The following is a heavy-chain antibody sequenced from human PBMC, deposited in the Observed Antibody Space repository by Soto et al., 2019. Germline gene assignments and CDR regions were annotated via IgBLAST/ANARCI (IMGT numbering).Heavy chain of an antibody. D-gene: IGHD6-13*01. CDR1: RYRFTSYW. J-gene: IGHJ4*02. CDR2: IYPGDSDT. V-gene: IGHV5-51*01. Sequence: ASLKTSSKGSRYRFTSYWTGWARQMPGKGPQWMGIIYPGDSDTRYSPSFQGQVTISADKSISTAYLQWSSLKASDTAMYYCARYLEYSSSWYERGRYFDYWGQGTMVTISS. CDR3: ARYLEYSSSWYERGRYFDY.